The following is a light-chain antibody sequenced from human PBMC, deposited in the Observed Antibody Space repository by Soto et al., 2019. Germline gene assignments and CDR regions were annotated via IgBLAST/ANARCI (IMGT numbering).Light chain of an antibody. CDR2: AAS. Sequence: EIALTQSPGTLSLSPGERATLSCRASQSVSSTYLAWYQQKPGQAPRLVIYAASNRATGIPDRFSGSASGADFTLTISRLEPEDFAIYYCQQYDTSLPMYTFGQGTKLEIK. V-gene: IGKV3-20*01. CDR3: QQYDTSLPMYT. J-gene: IGKJ2*01. CDR1: QSVSSTY.